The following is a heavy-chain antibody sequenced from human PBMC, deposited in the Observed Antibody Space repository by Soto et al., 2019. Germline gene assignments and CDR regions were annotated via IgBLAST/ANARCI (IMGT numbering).Heavy chain of an antibody. J-gene: IGHJ4*02. D-gene: IGHD6-19*01. CDR2: ISSSGSTI. CDR1: GFTFSSYE. V-gene: IGHV3-48*03. Sequence: GGSLRLSCAASGFTFSSYEMNWVRQAPGKGLEWVSYISSSGSTIYYADSVKGRFTISRDNAKNSLYLQMNSLRAEDTAVYYCAREASSGWYTDYWGQGTLVTVSS. CDR3: AREASSGWYTDY.